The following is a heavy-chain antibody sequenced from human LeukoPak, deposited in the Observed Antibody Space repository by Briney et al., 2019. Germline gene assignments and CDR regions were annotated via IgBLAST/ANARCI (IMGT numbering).Heavy chain of an antibody. CDR3: ARDGLVYHYGSSAYYSDY. D-gene: IGHD3-22*01. CDR1: GFTFSSYW. J-gene: IGHJ4*02. CDR2: IKQDESEK. V-gene: IGHV3-7*01. Sequence: GGSPRLSCAASGFTFSSYWMSWVRQAPGKGLEWVANIKQDESEKYYVDSVKGRFTISRDNAKNSLNLQMNGLRAEDTAVYFCARDGLVYHYGSSAYYSDYWGQGTLVTVSS.